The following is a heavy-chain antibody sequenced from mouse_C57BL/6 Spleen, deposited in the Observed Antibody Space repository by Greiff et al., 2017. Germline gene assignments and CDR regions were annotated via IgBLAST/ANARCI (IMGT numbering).Heavy chain of an antibody. Sequence: VQLQQSGAELVKPGASVKISCKASGYAFSSYWMNWVKQRPGKGLEWIGQIYPGDGDTNYNGKFKGKATLTADKSSSTAYMQLSSLTSEDSAVDFCARPGGLPYYFDYWGQGTTLTVSS. J-gene: IGHJ2*01. CDR2: IYPGDGDT. CDR3: ARPGGLPYYFDY. V-gene: IGHV1-80*01. D-gene: IGHD2-4*01. CDR1: GYAFSSYW.